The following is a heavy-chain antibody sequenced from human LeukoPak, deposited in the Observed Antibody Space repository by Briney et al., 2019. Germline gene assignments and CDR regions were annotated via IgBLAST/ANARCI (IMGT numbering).Heavy chain of an antibody. V-gene: IGHV3-48*04. CDR3: AKDIAAAGLYYYMDV. Sequence: GGSLRLSCAASGFTFSSYAMSWVRQAPGKGLEWVSYISSSGSTIYYADSVKGRFTISRDNAKNSLYLQMNSLRAEDTALYYCAKDIAAAGLYYYMDVWGKGTTVTVSS. CDR2: ISSSGSTI. CDR1: GFTFSSYA. J-gene: IGHJ6*03. D-gene: IGHD6-13*01.